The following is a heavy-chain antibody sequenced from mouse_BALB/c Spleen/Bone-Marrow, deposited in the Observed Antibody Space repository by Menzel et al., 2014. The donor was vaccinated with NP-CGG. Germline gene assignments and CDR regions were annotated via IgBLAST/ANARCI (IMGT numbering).Heavy chain of an antibody. CDR1: GYSFTGYF. CDR3: AREGGYYYGSSPYFDV. J-gene: IGHJ1*01. D-gene: IGHD1-1*01. V-gene: IGHV1-20*02. CDR2: INPYNGDT. Sequence: EVMLVGSGPELVKPGASVKISCKASGYSFTGYFMNWVMQSHGKSLGWIGRINPYNGDTFYNQKFKGKATLTVDKSSSTAHMELRSLASEDSAVYYCAREGGYYYGSSPYFDVWGAGTTVTVSS.